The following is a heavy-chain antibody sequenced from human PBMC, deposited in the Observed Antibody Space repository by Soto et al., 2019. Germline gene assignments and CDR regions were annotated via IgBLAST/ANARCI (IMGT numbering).Heavy chain of an antibody. CDR3: XXXXXXXWGHMDV. CDR1: XXXXXXXXXX. Sequence: QVRLQESGPGLVRPSETLSLTCTVSXXXXXXXXXXXXXXXQPPGKGLEWIGHVYGTGTTNYNPALXSRVTISXXXSXXXXXXXXXXXXXXXXXXXXXXXXXXXXWGHMDVWGQGTTVPVSS. J-gene: IGHJ6*02. D-gene: IGHD3-16*01. V-gene: IGHV4-61*01. CDR2: VYGTGTT.